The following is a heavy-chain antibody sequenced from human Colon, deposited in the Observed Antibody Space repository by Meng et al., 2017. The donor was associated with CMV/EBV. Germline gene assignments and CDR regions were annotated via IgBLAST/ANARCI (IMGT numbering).Heavy chain of an antibody. V-gene: IGHV3-21*01. Sequence: GESLKISCAASGFTFSRYSMNWVRQAPGEGLEWVSSISGSRRNIYDADSLKGRFTVSRDNAKNSLYLHMTSLRAEATAVYYCAITVVGLIGAHHCMDVWGQGTPVTVSS. J-gene: IGHJ6*02. CDR2: ISGSRRNI. CDR1: GFTFSRYS. D-gene: IGHD3/OR15-3a*01. CDR3: AITVVGLIGAHHCMDV.